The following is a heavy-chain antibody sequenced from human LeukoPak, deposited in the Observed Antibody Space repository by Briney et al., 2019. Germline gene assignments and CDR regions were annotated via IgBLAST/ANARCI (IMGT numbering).Heavy chain of an antibody. J-gene: IGHJ4*02. CDR3: ARRASQTTVTTSAYLDY. V-gene: IGHV1-69*13. D-gene: IGHD4-17*01. CDR2: IIPIFGTA. CDR1: GGTFSSYA. Sequence: WASVKVSCKASGGTFSSYAISWVRQAPGQGLEWMGGIIPIFGTANYAQKFQGRVTITADESTSTAYMELSSLRSEDTAVYYCARRASQTTVTTSAYLDYWGQGTLVTVSS.